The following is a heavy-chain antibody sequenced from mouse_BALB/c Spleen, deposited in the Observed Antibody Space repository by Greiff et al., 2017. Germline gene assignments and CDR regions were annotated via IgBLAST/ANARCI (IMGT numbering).Heavy chain of an antibody. CDR1: GFSLTGYG. CDR2: IWGDGST. D-gene: IGHD2-1*01. CDR3: ARDVYGKGSYAMDY. Sequence: QVQLKESGPGLVAPSQSLSITCTVSGFSLTGYGVNWVRQPPGKGLEWLGMIWGDGSTDYNSALKSRLSISKDNSKSQVFLKMNSLKTDDTARYYCARDVYGKGSYAMDYWGQGTSVTVSS. V-gene: IGHV2-6-7*01. J-gene: IGHJ4*01.